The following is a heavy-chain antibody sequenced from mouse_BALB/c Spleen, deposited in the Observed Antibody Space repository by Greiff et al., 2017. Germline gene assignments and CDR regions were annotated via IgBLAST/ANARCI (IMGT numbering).Heavy chain of an antibody. V-gene: IGHV2-9*02. CDR1: GFSLTSYG. D-gene: IGHD2-4*01. J-gene: IGHJ4*01. CDR3: ASSMITTRGYAMDY. Sequence: VMLVESGPGLVAPSQSLSITCTVSGFSLTSYGVHWVRQPPGKGLEWLGVIWAGGSTNYHSALMSRLSISKDNSKSQVFLKMNSLQTDDTAMYYCASSMITTRGYAMDYWGQGTSVTVSS. CDR2: IWAGGST.